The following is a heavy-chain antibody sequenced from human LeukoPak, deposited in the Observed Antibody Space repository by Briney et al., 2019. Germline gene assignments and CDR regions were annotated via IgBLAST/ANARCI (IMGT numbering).Heavy chain of an antibody. Sequence: PGGSLRLSCAGSGFTFSSYAMHWVRQAPGKGLEWVAVISYDGSNKYYADSVKGRFTISRDNSKNTLYLQMNSLRAEDTAVYYCARDSSVQLWLVYYFDYWGQGTLVTVSS. CDR3: ARDSSVQLWLVYYFDY. CDR2: ISYDGSNK. J-gene: IGHJ4*02. CDR1: GFTFSSYA. D-gene: IGHD5-18*01. V-gene: IGHV3-30-3*01.